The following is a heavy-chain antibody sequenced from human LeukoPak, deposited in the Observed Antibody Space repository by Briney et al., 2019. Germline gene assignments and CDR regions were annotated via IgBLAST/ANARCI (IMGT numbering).Heavy chain of an antibody. V-gene: IGHV4-39*07. J-gene: IGHJ5*02. Sequence: SETLSLTCTVSGGSISSSSYYWGWIRQPPGKGLEWIGSIYYSGSTYYNPSLKSRVTISVDTSKNQFSLKLSSVTAADTAVYYCASAQPNQRIAVAGRGGSNWFDPWGQGTLVTVSS. CDR1: GGSISSSSYY. CDR3: ASAQPNQRIAVAGRGGSNWFDP. CDR2: IYYSGST. D-gene: IGHD6-19*01.